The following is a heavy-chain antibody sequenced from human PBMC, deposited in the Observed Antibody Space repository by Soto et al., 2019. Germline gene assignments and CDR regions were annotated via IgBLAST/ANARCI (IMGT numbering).Heavy chain of an antibody. Sequence: QVQLVQSGAEVKKPGASVKVSCKASGYTFTSYGISWVRQAPGQGLEWMGWISAYNGNTNHAQKLQGRVTMTTDTCTSTAYMELRSLRSDDTAVYYCVGVGYGSGWGTVFDPWGQGTLVTVSS. V-gene: IGHV1-18*04. CDR3: VGVGYGSGWGTVFDP. CDR2: ISAYNGNT. J-gene: IGHJ5*02. CDR1: GYTFTSYG. D-gene: IGHD3-10*01.